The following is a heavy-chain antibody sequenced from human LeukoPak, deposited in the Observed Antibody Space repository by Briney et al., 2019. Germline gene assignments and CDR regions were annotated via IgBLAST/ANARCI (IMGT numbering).Heavy chain of an antibody. J-gene: IGHJ5*02. CDR3: ARKGYSYGYTLYSSSWYDWFDP. CDR1: GGSISSGSYY. CDR2: IYTSGST. D-gene: IGHD6-13*01. V-gene: IGHV4-61*02. Sequence: SETLSLTCTVSGGSISSGSYYWSWIRQPAGKGLEWIGRIYTSGSTNYNPSLKSRVTISVDTSKNQFSLKLSSVTAADTAVYYCARKGYSYGYTLYSSSWYDWFDPWGQGTLVTVSS.